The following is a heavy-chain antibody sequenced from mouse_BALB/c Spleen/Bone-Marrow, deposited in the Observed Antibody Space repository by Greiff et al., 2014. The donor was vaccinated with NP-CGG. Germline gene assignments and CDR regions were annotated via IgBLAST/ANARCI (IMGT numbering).Heavy chain of an antibody. V-gene: IGHV1S81*02. CDR1: GYTFTNYF. Sequence: VKLVESGAELVKPGASVKLSCRVSGYTFTNYFVYWVKQRPGQGLGWIGEINPSNDTPNFNEKFKSKATLTVDKSSSTAYMQLSSLTSEDSAVYDCSRSGYYGYGWYFDVWGAGTTVTVSA. CDR2: INPSNDTP. D-gene: IGHD1-2*01. J-gene: IGHJ1*01. CDR3: SRSGYYGYGWYFDV.